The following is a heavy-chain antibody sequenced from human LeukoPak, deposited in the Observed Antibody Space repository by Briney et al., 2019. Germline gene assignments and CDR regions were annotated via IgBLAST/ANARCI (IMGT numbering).Heavy chain of an antibody. CDR2: INHSGST. CDR1: GGSFSGYY. V-gene: IGHV4-34*01. CDR3: ARESTSGYYYYGMDV. Sequence: EPSETLSLTCAVYGGSFSGYYWSWIRQPPGKGLEWIGEINHSGSTNYNPSLKSRVTISVDTSKNQFSLKLSSVTAADTAVYYCARESTSGYYYYGMDVWGQGTTVTVSS. D-gene: IGHD3-10*01. J-gene: IGHJ6*02.